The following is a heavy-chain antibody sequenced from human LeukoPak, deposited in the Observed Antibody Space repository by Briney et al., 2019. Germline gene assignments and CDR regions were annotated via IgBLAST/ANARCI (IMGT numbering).Heavy chain of an antibody. Sequence: SETLSLTCTVSGGSISSNYWSWIRQPAGKGLEWIGRFSTSGSTNYNPSLKSRVTMSVDTSKNQFSLELRSVTAAGTAVYYCARALGTGWSQNEWGQGTLVTVSS. V-gene: IGHV4-4*07. J-gene: IGHJ4*02. CDR1: GGSISSNY. CDR3: ARALGTGWSQNE. CDR2: FSTSGST. D-gene: IGHD6-19*01.